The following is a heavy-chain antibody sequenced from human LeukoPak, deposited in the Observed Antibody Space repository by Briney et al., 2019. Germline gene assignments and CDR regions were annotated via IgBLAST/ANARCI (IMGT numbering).Heavy chain of an antibody. Sequence: SETLSLTCTVSGGSISSSYWHWIRKPPGKGLEWIGFIYYSGNTNYNPSLKSRLTISLDTSKMQFSLKLSSVTAADTAVYYCARIGDFWSGYFDYWGQGPLVTVSS. V-gene: IGHV4-59*01. D-gene: IGHD3-3*01. CDR2: IYYSGNT. J-gene: IGHJ4*02. CDR1: GGSISSSY. CDR3: ARIGDFWSGYFDY.